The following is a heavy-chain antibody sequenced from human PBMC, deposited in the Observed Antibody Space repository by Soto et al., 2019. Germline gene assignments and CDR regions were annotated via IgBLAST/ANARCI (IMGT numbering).Heavy chain of an antibody. CDR2: ISGSGGST. J-gene: IGHJ6*03. V-gene: IGHV3-23*01. CDR3: ARDLGSSPFRNYYYYMDV. CDR1: GFTFSTYT. D-gene: IGHD6-6*01. Sequence: GGSLRLSCVASGFTFSTYTMSWVRQAPGKGLEWVSVISGSGGSTYYADSVKGRFTISRDNSKNTLYLQMNSLRAEDTAVYYCARDLGSSPFRNYYYYMDVWGKGTTVTVSS.